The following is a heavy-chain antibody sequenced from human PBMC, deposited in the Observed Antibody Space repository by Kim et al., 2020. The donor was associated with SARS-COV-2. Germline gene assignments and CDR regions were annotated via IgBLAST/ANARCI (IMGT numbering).Heavy chain of an antibody. Sequence: GGSLRLSCAASGFTFDDYAMHWVRQAPGKGLEWVSGISWNSGSIGYADSVKGRFTISRDNAKNSLYLQMNSLRAEDTALYYCAKGNSSSWYRLMGAFDIWGQGTMVTVSS. J-gene: IGHJ3*02. CDR3: AKGNSSSWYRLMGAFDI. CDR1: GFTFDDYA. V-gene: IGHV3-9*01. D-gene: IGHD6-13*01. CDR2: ISWNSGSI.